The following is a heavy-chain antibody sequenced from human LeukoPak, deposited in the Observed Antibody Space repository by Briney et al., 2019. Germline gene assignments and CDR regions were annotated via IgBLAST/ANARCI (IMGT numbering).Heavy chain of an antibody. CDR3: ARVVTTGTNVFYYYYGMDV. CDR2: INNSGST. CDR1: GGTFSGYY. V-gene: IGHV4-34*01. J-gene: IGHJ6*02. Sequence: SETLSLTCAVYGGTFSGYYWSWIRQPPGKGLEWIGEINNSGSTSYNPSLKSRVTISVDTSKNQFSLKLSSVTAADTAVYYCARVVTTGTNVFYYYYGMDVWGQGTTVTVSS. D-gene: IGHD1-1*01.